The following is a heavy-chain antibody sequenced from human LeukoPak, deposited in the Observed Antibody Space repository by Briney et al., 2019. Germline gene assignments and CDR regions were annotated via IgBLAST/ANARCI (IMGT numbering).Heavy chain of an antibody. D-gene: IGHD3-3*01. V-gene: IGHV4-34*01. CDR1: GGSFSGYY. J-gene: IGHJ6*02. Sequence: PSETLSLTCAVYGGSFSGYYWSWIRQPPGKGLEWIGEINHSGSTNYNPSPKSRVTISVDTSKNQFSLKLSSVTAADTAVYYCARTPGFWSGYPLGRYYYYGMDVWGQGTTVTVSS. CDR2: INHSGST. CDR3: ARTPGFWSGYPLGRYYYYGMDV.